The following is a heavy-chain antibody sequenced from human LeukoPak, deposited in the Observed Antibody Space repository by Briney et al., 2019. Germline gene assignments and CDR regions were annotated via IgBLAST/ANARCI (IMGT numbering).Heavy chain of an antibody. CDR3: ARDNGIAAAGPFDY. D-gene: IGHD6-13*01. CDR1: GYSISSGYY. V-gene: IGHV4-38-2*02. Sequence: SETLSLTCTVSGYSISSGYYWGWIRQPPGKGLEWIGSIYHSGSTYYKTSLKSRVTISVDTSKNQFSLKLSSVTAADTAVYYCARDNGIAAAGPFDYWGQGTLVTVSS. J-gene: IGHJ4*02. CDR2: IYHSGST.